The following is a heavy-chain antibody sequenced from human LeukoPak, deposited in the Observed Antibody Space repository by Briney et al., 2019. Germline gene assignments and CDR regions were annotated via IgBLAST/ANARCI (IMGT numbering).Heavy chain of an antibody. CDR3: AKLLRIVVVPAALGD. Sequence: SVKVSCKASGGTFSSYAISWVRQAPGQGLEWMGRIIPILGIANYAQKFQGRVTITADKSTSTAYMELSSLRSEDTAVYYCAKLLRIVVVPAALGDWGQGTLVTVSS. D-gene: IGHD2-2*01. CDR1: GGTFSSYA. V-gene: IGHV1-69*04. J-gene: IGHJ4*02. CDR2: IIPILGIA.